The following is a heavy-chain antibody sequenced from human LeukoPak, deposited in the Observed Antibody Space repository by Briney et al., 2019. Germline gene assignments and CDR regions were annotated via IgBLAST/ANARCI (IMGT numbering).Heavy chain of an antibody. CDR3: ARTMKGGSYFVY. Sequence: GASVKVSCKASGYTFTGYYVHWVRQAPGQGLEWMGWINPNSGGTNYAQKFQGRVTMTRDTSISTAYMELSRLRSDDTAVYYCARTMKGGSYFVYWDQGTLVTVSS. CDR1: GYTFTGYY. J-gene: IGHJ4*02. D-gene: IGHD1-26*01. V-gene: IGHV1-2*02. CDR2: INPNSGGT.